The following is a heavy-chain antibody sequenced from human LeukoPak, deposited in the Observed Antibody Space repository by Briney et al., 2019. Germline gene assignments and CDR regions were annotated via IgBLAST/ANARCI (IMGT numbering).Heavy chain of an antibody. J-gene: IGHJ4*02. CDR3: ARGRSLDFDY. CDR2: ITSTSNSI. CDR1: GFTFSSYS. Sequence: GGSLRLSCTASGFTFSSYSMNWVRQAPGKRLEWLSYITSTSNSIFYADSVKGRFTISRDNSKNTLYLQMNSLRAEDTAVYYCARGRSLDFDYWGQGTLVTVSS. V-gene: IGHV3-48*01.